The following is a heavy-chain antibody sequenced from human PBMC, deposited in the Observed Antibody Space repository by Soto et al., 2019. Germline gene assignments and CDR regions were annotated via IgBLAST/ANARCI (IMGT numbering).Heavy chain of an antibody. J-gene: IGHJ4*02. CDR3: ARAGLRYFDWEPRDFDY. V-gene: IGHV1-18*01. D-gene: IGHD3-9*01. CDR1: GYTFTSYG. CDR2: ISAYNGNT. Sequence: QVQLAQSGAEVKKPGASVKVSCKASGYTFTSYGISWVRQAPGQGLEWMGWISAYNGNTNYAQKLQGRVTMTTDTSTSTAYMELRSLRSDDTAVYYCARAGLRYFDWEPRDFDYWGQGTLVTVSS.